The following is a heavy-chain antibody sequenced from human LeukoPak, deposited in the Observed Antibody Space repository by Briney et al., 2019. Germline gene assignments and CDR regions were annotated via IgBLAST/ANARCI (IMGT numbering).Heavy chain of an antibody. Sequence: ASVKVSCKASGYTFTSYGISWVRQAPGQGLEWMGWISAYNGNTNYAQKLQGRVTMTTDTSTSTAYMELRSLRSDDTAVYYCARSYYDYVWGSYRYTQDRYYFDYWGQGTLVTVSS. D-gene: IGHD3-16*02. J-gene: IGHJ4*02. CDR2: ISAYNGNT. CDR3: ARSYYDYVWGSYRYTQDRYYFDY. CDR1: GYTFTSYG. V-gene: IGHV1-18*01.